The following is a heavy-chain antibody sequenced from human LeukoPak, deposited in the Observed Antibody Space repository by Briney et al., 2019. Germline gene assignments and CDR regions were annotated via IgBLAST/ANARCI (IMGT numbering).Heavy chain of an antibody. CDR3: ARGLGDYWGMN. CDR1: GYTFTGYY. CDR2: INPNSGST. Sequence: ASVKVSCKASGYTFTGYYMHWVRQAPGQGLDWMGWINPNSGSTNYAQKFQGRVTMTRDTSISTAYMELSRLRSDDTAVYYCARGLGDYWGMNWGQGTTVTVSS. V-gene: IGHV1-2*02. D-gene: IGHD4-17*01. J-gene: IGHJ6*02.